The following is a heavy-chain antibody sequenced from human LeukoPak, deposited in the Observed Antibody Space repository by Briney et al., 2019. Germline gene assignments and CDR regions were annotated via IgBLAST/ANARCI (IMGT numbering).Heavy chain of an antibody. Sequence: PSETLSLTCAVYGGSFSGYYWSWIRQPPGKGLEWIGEINHSGSTNYNPSLKSRVTISVDTSKNQFSLKLSSVTAADTAVYYCAGFCSSTSCYAHYYYYGMDVWGKGTTVTVSS. D-gene: IGHD2-2*01. CDR3: AGFCSSTSCYAHYYYYGMDV. CDR1: GGSFSGYY. V-gene: IGHV4-34*01. CDR2: INHSGST. J-gene: IGHJ6*04.